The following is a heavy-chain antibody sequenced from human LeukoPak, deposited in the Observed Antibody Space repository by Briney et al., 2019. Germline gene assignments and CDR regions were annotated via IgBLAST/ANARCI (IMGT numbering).Heavy chain of an antibody. D-gene: IGHD2-21*01. CDR3: AREVDSTDDY. V-gene: IGHV1-69*05. CDR2: IIPIFGTA. J-gene: IGHJ4*02. CDR1: GGTFSSYA. Sequence: GASVKVSFKASGGTFSSYAISWVRQAPGQGLEWMGGIIPIFGTANYAQKFQGRVTITTDESTSTAYMELSSLRSEDTAVYYCAREVDSTDDYWGQGTLVTVSS.